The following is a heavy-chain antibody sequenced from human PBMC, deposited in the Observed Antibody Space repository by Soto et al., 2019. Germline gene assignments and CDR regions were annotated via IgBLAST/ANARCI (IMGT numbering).Heavy chain of an antibody. CDR3: ARETGIAVAGKIYYYYGMDV. D-gene: IGHD6-19*01. V-gene: IGHV1-18*01. CDR1: GYTFTSYG. CDR2: ISAYNGNT. J-gene: IGHJ6*02. Sequence: QVQLVQSGAEVKKPGASVKVSCKASGYTFTSYGISWVRQAPGQGLEWMGWISAYNGNTNYAQKLQGRVTMTTDTSXXTXYXALRSLRSDDTAVYYCARETGIAVAGKIYYYYGMDVWGQGTTVTVSS.